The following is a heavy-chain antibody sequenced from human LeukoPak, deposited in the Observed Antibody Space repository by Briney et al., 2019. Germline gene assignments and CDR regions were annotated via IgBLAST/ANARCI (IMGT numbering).Heavy chain of an antibody. V-gene: IGHV1-2*02. J-gene: IGHJ3*02. CDR2: INPNSGGT. D-gene: IGHD2-2*01. CDR3: ARAQGEYCSSTSCYDPFFAFDI. CDR1: GYTFTDYY. Sequence: GASVKVSCKASGYTFTDYYMHWVRQAPGQGLEWMGWINPNSGGTNYAQKFQGRVTMTRDTSISTAYMELSRLRSDDTAVYYCARAQGEYCSSTSCYDPFFAFDIWGQGTMVTVSS.